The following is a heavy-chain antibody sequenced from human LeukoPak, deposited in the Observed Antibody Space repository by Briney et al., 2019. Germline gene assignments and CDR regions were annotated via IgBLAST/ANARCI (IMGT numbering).Heavy chain of an antibody. J-gene: IGHJ4*02. CDR2: IKQDGSDK. V-gene: IGHV3-7*02. Sequence: PGGSLRLSCSASGFIFSSYWMGWVRQAPGKGLEWVANIKQDGSDKDYVDSVKGRFTISRDNAKNSLYLQMNSLRVEDTAVYNCARLSTNRKGMAYWGQGTLGTASS. CDR1: GFIFSSYW. D-gene: IGHD3-3*02. CDR3: ARLSTNRKGMAY.